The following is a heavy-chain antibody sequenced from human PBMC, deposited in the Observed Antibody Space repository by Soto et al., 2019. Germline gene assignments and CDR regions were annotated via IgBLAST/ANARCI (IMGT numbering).Heavy chain of an antibody. CDR3: ARDPPDWYYFDY. D-gene: IGHD3-9*01. CDR2: IWYDGSNK. Sequence: GGSLRLSCAASGFTFSSYGMHWVRQAPGKGLEWVAVIWYDGSNKYYADSVKGRFTISRDNSKNTLYLQMNSLRAEDTAVYYCARDPPDWYYFDYWGQGTLVTVSS. V-gene: IGHV3-33*08. J-gene: IGHJ4*02. CDR1: GFTFSSYG.